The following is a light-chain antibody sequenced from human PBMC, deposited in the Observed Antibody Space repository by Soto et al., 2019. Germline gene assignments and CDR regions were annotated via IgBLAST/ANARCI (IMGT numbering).Light chain of an antibody. CDR2: DAS. J-gene: IGKJ5*01. Sequence: IVWAHSPATLSLSPGEMATLSFGASHSVRTYLAWYQQKPCQAPRLLIYDASNRATGIPARFSGSGSGTDFTLTISSLEPEDFAVYYCQQRSNWPPVTFGQGARLEIK. V-gene: IGKV3-11*01. CDR3: QQRSNWPPVT. CDR1: HSVRTY.